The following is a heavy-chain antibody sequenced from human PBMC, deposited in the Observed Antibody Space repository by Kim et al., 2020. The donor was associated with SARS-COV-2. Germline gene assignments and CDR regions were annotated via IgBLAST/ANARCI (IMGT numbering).Heavy chain of an antibody. D-gene: IGHD6-19*01. J-gene: IGHJ5*02. Sequence: SETLSLTCTVSGYSISSGYYWGWIRQPPGKGLEWIGSIYHSGSTYYNPSLKSRVTISVDTSKNQFSLKLSSVTAADTAVYYCAREYSSGWHSFVLDWFDPWGQGTLVTVSS. CDR2: IYHSGST. CDR1: GYSISSGYY. V-gene: IGHV4-38-2*02. CDR3: AREYSSGWHSFVLDWFDP.